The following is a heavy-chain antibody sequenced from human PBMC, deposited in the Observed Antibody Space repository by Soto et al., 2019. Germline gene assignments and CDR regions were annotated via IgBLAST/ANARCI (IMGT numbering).Heavy chain of an antibody. Sequence: ASVKVSCKASGGTFSSYAISWVRQAPGQGLEWMGGISAYNGKTNYAQNFQGRVTMTTDTSTNTAYMELRSLRSDDTAVYYCAIAHNGDYPEFRYWGQGTQVNVS. D-gene: IGHD4-17*01. CDR1: GGTFSSYA. V-gene: IGHV1-18*01. CDR2: ISAYNGKT. J-gene: IGHJ4*02. CDR3: AIAHNGDYPEFRY.